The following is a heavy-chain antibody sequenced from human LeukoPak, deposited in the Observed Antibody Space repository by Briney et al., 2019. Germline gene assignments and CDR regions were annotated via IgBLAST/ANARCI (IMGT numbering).Heavy chain of an antibody. CDR3: ARDRKLAHCVTTSCDHYYYYYYMDV. Sequence: GGSLRLSCAASGFTFSSYWMSWVRQAPGKGLEWVANIKQDGSEKYYVDSVKGRFTISRDNAKNSLYLQMNSLRAEDTAVYYCARDRKLAHCVTTSCDHYYYYYYMDVWGKGTTVTVSS. CDR2: IKQDGSEK. D-gene: IGHD2-2*01. CDR1: GFTFSSYW. J-gene: IGHJ6*03. V-gene: IGHV3-7*01.